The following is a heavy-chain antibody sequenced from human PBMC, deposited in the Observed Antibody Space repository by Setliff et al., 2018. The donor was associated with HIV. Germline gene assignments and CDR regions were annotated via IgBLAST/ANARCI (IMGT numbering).Heavy chain of an antibody. CDR1: GGSFSGYY. CDR3: ARGVKGVMITYYYYCMDV. CDR2: VNHSGRT. V-gene: IGHV4-34*01. J-gene: IGHJ6*03. Sequence: PSETLSLTCAVYGGSFSGYYWTWVRQSPGKGLEWIGEVNHSGRTNYNPSLKSRLAISGDMSKNQFSLSLRSVTAADTAVYYCARGVKGVMITYYYYCMDVWGKGTAVTVSS. D-gene: IGHD3-16*01.